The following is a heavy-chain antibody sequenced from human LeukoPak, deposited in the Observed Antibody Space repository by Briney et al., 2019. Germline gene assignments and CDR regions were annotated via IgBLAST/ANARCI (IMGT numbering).Heavy chain of an antibody. CDR3: ARVNRMVPGYCSGGTCPGDY. D-gene: IGHD2-15*01. CDR1: GFTFSSYG. CDR2: ISSSSSTI. Sequence: PGGSLRLSCAASGFTFSSYGMSWVRQAPGKGLEWVSYISSSSSTIYYADSVKGRFTISRDNAKNSLYLQMNSLRAEDTAVYYCARVNRMVPGYCSGGTCPGDYWGKGTLVTVSS. J-gene: IGHJ4*02. V-gene: IGHV3-48*01.